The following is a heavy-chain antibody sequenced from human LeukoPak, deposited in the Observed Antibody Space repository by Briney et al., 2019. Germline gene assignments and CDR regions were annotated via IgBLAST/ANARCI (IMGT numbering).Heavy chain of an antibody. V-gene: IGHV5-51*01. D-gene: IGHD1-14*01. CDR2: IYPGDSDT. CDR1: GYSFTSYW. Sequence: GESLKISCKSSGYSFTSYWIGWVRQMPGKGLEWMGIIYPGDSDTRYSPSFQGQVTISADKSISTAYLQWSSLKASDTAIHYCARENQADAFDIWGQGTMVTVSS. CDR3: ARENQADAFDI. J-gene: IGHJ3*02.